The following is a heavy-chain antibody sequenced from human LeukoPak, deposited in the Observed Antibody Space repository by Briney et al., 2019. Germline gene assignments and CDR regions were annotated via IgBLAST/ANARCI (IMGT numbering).Heavy chain of an antibody. D-gene: IGHD2-15*01. CDR3: ARGALVVVAATRNDY. V-gene: IGHV3-21*01. Sequence: PGGSLRLSCAASGFTFSSYSMNWVRQAPGKGLEWVSSISSSSYIYYADSVKGRFTISRDNAKNSLYLQMNSLRAEDTAVYYCARGALVVVAATRNDYWGQGTLVTVSS. CDR1: GFTFSSYS. CDR2: ISSSSYI. J-gene: IGHJ4*02.